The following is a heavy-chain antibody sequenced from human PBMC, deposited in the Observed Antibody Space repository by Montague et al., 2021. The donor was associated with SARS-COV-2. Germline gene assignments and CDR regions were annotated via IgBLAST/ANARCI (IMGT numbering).Heavy chain of an antibody. CDR3: ARAHSGSYSVGGDAFDI. CDR1: GFTFNKYS. V-gene: IGHV3-21*01. Sequence: SLRLSCAASGFTFNKYSMNWVRQAPGKGLEWVPSISTSSLYIYYTDSVKGRFTVARANAKNSLFLEMNSLRVEDTAVYYCARAHSGSYSVGGDAFDIWGQGTLVTVSS. CDR2: ISTSSLYI. D-gene: IGHD5/OR15-5a*01. J-gene: IGHJ3*02.